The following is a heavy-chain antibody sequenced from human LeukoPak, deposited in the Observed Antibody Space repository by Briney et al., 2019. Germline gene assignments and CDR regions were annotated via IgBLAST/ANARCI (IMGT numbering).Heavy chain of an antibody. Sequence: GGSLRLSCAASGFTFSSYGMHWVRQAPGKGLEWVAFIRYDGSNKYYADSVKGRFTISRDNSKNTVYLQMNSLRAKDTAVYSCAKDQWLVLDYWGQGTLVTVSS. D-gene: IGHD6-19*01. V-gene: IGHV3-30*02. J-gene: IGHJ4*02. CDR2: IRYDGSNK. CDR1: GFTFSSYG. CDR3: AKDQWLVLDY.